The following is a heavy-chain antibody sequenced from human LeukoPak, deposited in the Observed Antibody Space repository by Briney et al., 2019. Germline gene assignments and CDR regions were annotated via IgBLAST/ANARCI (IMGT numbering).Heavy chain of an antibody. Sequence: PGRSLRLSCAVSGLTFSRYGMHWVRHAPGKGLEWVAVIWYDGSNEYYAASVKGRFTIFRDNSKNTLHLQMNSLRAEDTAVYYCARPLVGDALDYWGQGTLVTVSS. V-gene: IGHV3-33*01. D-gene: IGHD1-26*01. CDR3: ARPLVGDALDY. CDR2: IWYDGSNE. CDR1: GLTFSRYG. J-gene: IGHJ4*02.